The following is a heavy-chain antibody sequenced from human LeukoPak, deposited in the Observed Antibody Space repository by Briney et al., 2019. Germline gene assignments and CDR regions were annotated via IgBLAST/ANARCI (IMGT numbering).Heavy chain of an antibody. CDR3: ARGDDYYDFWSGYYTRDPYYYGMDV. CDR2: IIPIFGTA. D-gene: IGHD3-3*01. J-gene: IGHJ6*02. CDR1: GGTFSSYA. V-gene: IGHV1-69*13. Sequence: ASVKVSCKASGGTFSSYAISWVRQAPGQGLEWVGGIIPIFGTANYAQKFQGRVTITADESTSTAYMELSSLRSEDTAVYYCARGDDYYDFWSGYYTRDPYYYGMDVWGQGTTVTVSS.